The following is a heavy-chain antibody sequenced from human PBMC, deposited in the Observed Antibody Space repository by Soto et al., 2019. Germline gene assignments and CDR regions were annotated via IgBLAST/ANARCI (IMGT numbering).Heavy chain of an antibody. CDR3: ATGFYYYDSSAN. V-gene: IGHV1-24*01. J-gene: IGHJ4*02. CDR2: FDPEDGET. D-gene: IGHD3-22*01. CDR1: GYTLTELS. Sequence: ASVKVSCKVSGYTLTELSMHWVRQAPGKGLEWMGGFDPEDGETIYAQKFQGRVTMTEDTSTDTAYMELSSLRPEDTAVYYCATGFYYYDSSANWGQGTLVTVSS.